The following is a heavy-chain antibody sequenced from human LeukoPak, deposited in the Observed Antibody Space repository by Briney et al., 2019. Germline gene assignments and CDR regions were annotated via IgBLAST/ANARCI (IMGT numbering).Heavy chain of an antibody. J-gene: IGHJ4*02. Sequence: GGSLRLSCAASGFIISSYGMHWVRQAPDKGLEWVAFIRYDGSRKYYADSVKGRFTISRDNSKNTLYLQMNSLRAEDTAVYYCARRAGAYSHPYDYWGQGTLVTVSS. CDR1: GFIISSYG. V-gene: IGHV3-30*02. CDR3: ARRAGAYSHPYDY. CDR2: IRYDGSRK. D-gene: IGHD4/OR15-4a*01.